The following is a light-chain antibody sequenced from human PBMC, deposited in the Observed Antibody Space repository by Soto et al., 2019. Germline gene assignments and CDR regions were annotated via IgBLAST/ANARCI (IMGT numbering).Light chain of an antibody. V-gene: IGKV4-1*01. CDR3: QQYYSTPCT. CDR2: WAS. J-gene: IGKJ4*01. CDR1: QSVLYSSNNKNY. Sequence: DIVMTQSPDSLAVSLGERATINCKSSQSVLYSSNNKNYLAWYQQKPGQPPKLIIYWASTRESGVPDRFSGSGSGTDFTLTISSLQAEDVAVYYCQQYYSTPCTFGGGTKVEIK.